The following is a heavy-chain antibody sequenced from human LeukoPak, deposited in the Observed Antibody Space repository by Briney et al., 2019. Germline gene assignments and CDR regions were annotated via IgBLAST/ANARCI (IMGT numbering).Heavy chain of an antibody. Sequence: GGSLRLSCAASGFTFSGYWMHWVRQAPGKGLEWVAVISYDGTNKYYTDSVKGRFTISRDNSKNTLYLQMNSLRPEDTAVFYCAKDSLAGYLRGYFDDWGQGTQVTVSS. CDR1: GFTFSGYW. J-gene: IGHJ4*02. V-gene: IGHV3-30*18. CDR2: ISYDGTNK. D-gene: IGHD3-9*01. CDR3: AKDSLAGYLRGYFDD.